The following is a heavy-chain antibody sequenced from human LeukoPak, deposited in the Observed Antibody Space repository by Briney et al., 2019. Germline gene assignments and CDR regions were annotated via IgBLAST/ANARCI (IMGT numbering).Heavy chain of an antibody. V-gene: IGHV4-59*08. Sequence: PSETLSLTCTVSGGSISTYYWSWIRQPPGKGLEWIGYIFNTGSTNYNPSLQSRATISVDTSKNQFSLKLSSVTAADTAVYYCARQVLTMVRGVIGFDYWGQGTLVTVSS. CDR2: IFNTGST. CDR1: GGSISTYY. J-gene: IGHJ4*02. D-gene: IGHD3-10*01. CDR3: ARQVLTMVRGVIGFDY.